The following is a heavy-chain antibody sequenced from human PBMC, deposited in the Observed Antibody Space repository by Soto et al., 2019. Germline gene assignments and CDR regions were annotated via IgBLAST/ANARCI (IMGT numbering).Heavy chain of an antibody. CDR2: IFYTGST. CDR1: GGSINSYDYY. CDR3: ARVTESLGVYGMDV. J-gene: IGHJ6*02. Sequence: QVQLQESGPRLAKPSQTLSLTCAVSGGSINSYDYYWSWIRQPPGKGLEWIGYIFYTGSTFYNPSFKIRLTMSVDTSKNQFSLKLRSVTAADTAVYFCARVTESLGVYGMDVWGQGTTVTVSS. V-gene: IGHV4-30-4*01. D-gene: IGHD3-3*01.